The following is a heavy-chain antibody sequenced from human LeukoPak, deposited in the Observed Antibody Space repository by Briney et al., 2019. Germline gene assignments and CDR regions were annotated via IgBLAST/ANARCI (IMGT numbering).Heavy chain of an antibody. D-gene: IGHD4-17*01. CDR1: GLTVSSNY. CDR2: INSGGNT. Sequence: GGTLRLSCAASGLTVSSNYRSWLRQAPGKGLEWLSVINSGGNTYYEDSVKGRFTISRDNSKNTLYLQMNGLRAEDTAVYYCARDPGYGDPRGFWGQGTLVTVST. J-gene: IGHJ4*02. CDR3: ARDPGYGDPRGF. V-gene: IGHV3-53*01.